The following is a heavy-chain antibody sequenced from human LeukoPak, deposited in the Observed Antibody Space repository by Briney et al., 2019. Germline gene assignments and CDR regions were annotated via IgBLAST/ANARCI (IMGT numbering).Heavy chain of an antibody. CDR2: ISWNSGTR. V-gene: IGHV3-9*01. J-gene: IGHJ4*02. Sequence: GRSPRLSCAASGFSFDDYAMHWVRQAPGKGLEWVSGISWNSGTRGYADSVKGRFTISRDNAKNSLYLQMNSLRAEDTALYYCVKDREQYYDNSGFTFDYWGQGTLATVSS. CDR3: VKDREQYYDNSGFTFDY. D-gene: IGHD3-22*01. CDR1: GFSFDDYA.